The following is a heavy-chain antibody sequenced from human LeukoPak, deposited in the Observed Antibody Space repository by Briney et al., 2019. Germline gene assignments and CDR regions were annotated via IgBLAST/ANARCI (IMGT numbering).Heavy chain of an antibody. Sequence: GASVTVSCKASGYTFTSYYMHWVRQAPGQGLEWMGIINPSGGSTSYAQKFQGRVTMTRDTSTSTVYMELSSLRSEDTAVYYCARDYGSGWYYDYWGQGTLVTVSS. CDR3: ARDYGSGWYYDY. J-gene: IGHJ4*02. CDR1: GYTFTSYY. V-gene: IGHV1-46*01. CDR2: INPSGGST. D-gene: IGHD6-19*01.